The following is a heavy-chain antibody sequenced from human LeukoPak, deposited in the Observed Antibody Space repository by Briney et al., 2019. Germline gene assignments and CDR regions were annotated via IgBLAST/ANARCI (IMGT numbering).Heavy chain of an antibody. D-gene: IGHD3-3*01. Sequence: GGSLRLSCAASGFTFNTYWMTWVRQAPGQGLEWVADIKEDGSEKYYVDSVKGRFTISRDNAKNSLFLQMNSLRAEDTAVYYCARAISYDFWSGYYHAPGYWGQGTVVTVSS. V-gene: IGHV3-7*03. CDR2: IKEDGSEK. CDR3: ARAISYDFWSGYYHAPGY. J-gene: IGHJ4*02. CDR1: GFTFNTYW.